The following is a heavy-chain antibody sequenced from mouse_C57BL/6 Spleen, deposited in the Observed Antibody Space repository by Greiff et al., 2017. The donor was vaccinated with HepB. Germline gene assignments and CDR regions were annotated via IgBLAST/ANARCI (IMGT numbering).Heavy chain of an antibody. V-gene: IGHV1-64*01. CDR2: IHPNSGST. Sequence: QVQLQQPGAELVKPGASVKLSCKASGYTFTSYWMHWVKLRPGQGLEWIGMIHPNSGSTNYNEKFKSKATLTVDKSSSTAYMQLSSLTSEDSAVYYCARSWDEGFAYWGQGTLVTVSA. CDR3: ARSWDEGFAY. D-gene: IGHD4-1*01. CDR1: GYTFTSYW. J-gene: IGHJ3*01.